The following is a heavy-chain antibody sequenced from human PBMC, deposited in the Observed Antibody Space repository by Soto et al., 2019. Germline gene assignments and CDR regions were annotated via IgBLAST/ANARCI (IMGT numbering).Heavy chain of an antibody. Sequence: GASVKVSCKASGYTFTSYYMHWVRQAPGQGLEWMGIINPSGGSTSYAQKFQGRVTMTRDTSTSTVYMELSSLRSEDTAVYYCARDAYYDILTGYYRGSYYYYYMDVWGKGTKVTVSS. CDR1: GYTFTSYY. D-gene: IGHD3-9*01. V-gene: IGHV1-46*03. CDR3: ARDAYYDILTGYYRGSYYYYYMDV. J-gene: IGHJ6*03. CDR2: INPSGGST.